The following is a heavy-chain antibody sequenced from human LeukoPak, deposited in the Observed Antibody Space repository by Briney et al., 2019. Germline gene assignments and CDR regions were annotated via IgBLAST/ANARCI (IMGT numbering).Heavy chain of an antibody. CDR1: GYTFTGYY. CDR3: AILLGATTNFDC. J-gene: IGHJ4*02. V-gene: IGHV1-2*02. CDR2: INPNSGDT. Sequence: ASVKVSCKASGYTFTGYYIHWVRQAPGQGLEWMAWINPNSGDTDCAQKFQGRVSMTRGTSISTAHMDLSRLTSDDTAVYYCAILLGATTNFDCWGQGTLVTVSS. D-gene: IGHD1-26*01.